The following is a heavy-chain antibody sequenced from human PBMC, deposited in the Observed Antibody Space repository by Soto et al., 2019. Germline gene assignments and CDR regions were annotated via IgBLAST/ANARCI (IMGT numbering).Heavy chain of an antibody. CDR3: TTGLSGYDFDY. Sequence: GGSLRLSCAASGFTFSNAWMSWVRQAPGKGLEWVGRIKSKTDGGTTDYAAPVKGRFTSSRDDSKNTLYLQMNSLKTEDTAVYYCTTGLSGYDFDYWGQGTLVTVSS. V-gene: IGHV3-15*01. D-gene: IGHD5-12*01. J-gene: IGHJ4*02. CDR2: IKSKTDGGTT. CDR1: GFTFSNAW.